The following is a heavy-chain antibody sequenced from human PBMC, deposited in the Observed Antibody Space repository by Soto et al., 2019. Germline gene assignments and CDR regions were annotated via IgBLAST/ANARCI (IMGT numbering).Heavy chain of an antibody. Sequence: SRATRVNPTQTFTLTCTFSGFSLSTREMCVSWIRQPPGKALEWLARIDWDDDKYYSTSLKTRLTISKDTSKNQVVLTMTNMDPVDTATYYCARSLMTTRAFDIWGQGTMVTVSS. CDR1: GFSLSTREMC. V-gene: IGHV2-70*11. J-gene: IGHJ3*02. D-gene: IGHD3-16*01. CDR2: IDWDDDK. CDR3: ARSLMTTRAFDI.